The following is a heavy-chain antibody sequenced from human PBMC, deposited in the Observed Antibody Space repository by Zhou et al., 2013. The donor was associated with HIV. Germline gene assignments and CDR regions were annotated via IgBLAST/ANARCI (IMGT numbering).Heavy chain of an antibody. D-gene: IGHD4-17*01. J-gene: IGHJ6*03. CDR1: GASISSHY. CDR2: IYYSGST. Sequence: QVQLQESGPGLVKPSETLSLTCTVSGASISSHYWSWIRQPPGKGLEWIGYIYYSGSTYYNPSLKSRVTMSVDTSKNQFSLKLDSVTAADTAVYYCARDWIYGDYYYYYMDVWGKGTTVTVSS. CDR3: ARDWIYGDYYYYYMDV. V-gene: IGHV4-59*11.